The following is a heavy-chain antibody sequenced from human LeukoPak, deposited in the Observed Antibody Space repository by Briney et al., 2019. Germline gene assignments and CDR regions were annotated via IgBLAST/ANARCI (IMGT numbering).Heavy chain of an antibody. CDR2: INHSGST. CDR1: GGSFSGYY. V-gene: IGHV4-34*01. D-gene: IGHD3-16*02. Sequence: SETLSLTCAVYGGSFSGYYWSWIRQPPGKGLEWIGEINHSGSTNYNPSLKSRVTISVGTSKNQFSLELSSVTAADTAVYYCASRDDYVWGSYRDYWGQGTLVTVSS. CDR3: ASRDDYVWGSYRDY. J-gene: IGHJ4*02.